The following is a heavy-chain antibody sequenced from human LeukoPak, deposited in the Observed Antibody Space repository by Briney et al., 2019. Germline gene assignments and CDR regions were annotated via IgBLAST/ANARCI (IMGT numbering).Heavy chain of an antibody. Sequence: PSETLSLTCTVSGGSISSGTFYWSCIRQRAGLGLEWIGRIFTGGRTDYNPSLNSRITISVDTTKNQFSLKLSSVTAADTDVYYCARTYCRGGSCYHFDYWGQGTLVTVSS. V-gene: IGHV4-61*02. CDR1: GGSISSGTFY. CDR2: IFTGGRT. CDR3: ARTYCRGGSCYHFDY. D-gene: IGHD2-15*01. J-gene: IGHJ4*02.